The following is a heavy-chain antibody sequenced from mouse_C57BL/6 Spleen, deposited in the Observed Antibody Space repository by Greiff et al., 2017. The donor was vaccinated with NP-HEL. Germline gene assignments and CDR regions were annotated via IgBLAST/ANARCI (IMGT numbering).Heavy chain of an antibody. V-gene: IGHV5-4*01. CDR1: GFTFSSYA. CDR2: ISDGGSYT. D-gene: IGHD2-3*01. Sequence: EVQVVESGGGLVKPGGSLKLSCAASGFTFSSYAMSWVRQTPEKRLEWVATISDGGSYTYYPDNVKGRFTISRDNAKNNLYLQMSHRKSEDTAMYYCARERGGYYVDWYFDVWAQGPRSPSPQ. CDR3: ARERGGYYVDWYFDV. J-gene: IGHJ1*03.